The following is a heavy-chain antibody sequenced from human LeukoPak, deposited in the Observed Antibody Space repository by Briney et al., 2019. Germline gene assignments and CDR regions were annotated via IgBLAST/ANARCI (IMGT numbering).Heavy chain of an antibody. J-gene: IGHJ5*02. D-gene: IGHD2-15*01. Sequence: GGSLRLSCAASGFTFSSYSMNWVRRAPGKGLEWVSYISSSSSTIYYADSVKGRFTISRDNAKNSLYLQMNSLRAEDTAVYYCARDLVVVVAATLETTWGQGTLVTVSS. CDR3: ARDLVVVVAATLETT. V-gene: IGHV3-48*04. CDR2: ISSSSSTI. CDR1: GFTFSSYS.